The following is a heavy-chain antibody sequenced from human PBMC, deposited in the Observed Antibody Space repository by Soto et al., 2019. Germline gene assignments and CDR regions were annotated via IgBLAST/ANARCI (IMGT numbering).Heavy chain of an antibody. CDR1: GGSIRSGGYY. CDR3: ARLAGMWFGERSWFDP. CDR2: IYYNGTT. V-gene: IGHV4-31*03. Sequence: QVQLQESGPGLVKPSQTLSLTCTVSGGSIRSGGYYWSWMRQYPGKGLEWIGYIYYNGTTHYHPSLKRRVTLSVDMSKNQFSLRLSSVTAADTAVYYCARLAGMWFGERSWFDPWGQGSLVIVSS. J-gene: IGHJ5*02. D-gene: IGHD3-10*01.